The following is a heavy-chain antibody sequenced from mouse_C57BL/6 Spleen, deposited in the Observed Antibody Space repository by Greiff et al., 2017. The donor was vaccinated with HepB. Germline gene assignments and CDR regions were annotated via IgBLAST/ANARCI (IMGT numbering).Heavy chain of an antibody. D-gene: IGHD1-1*01. CDR1: GYTFTSYW. Sequence: QVQLKQPGAELVKPGASVKMSCKASGYTFTSYWITWVKQRPGQGLEWIGDIYPGSGSTNYNEKFKSKATLTVDTSSSTAYMQLSSLTSEDSAVYYCALGSSYGDYFDYWGQGTTLTVSS. CDR3: ALGSSYGDYFDY. CDR2: IYPGSGST. J-gene: IGHJ2*01. V-gene: IGHV1-55*01.